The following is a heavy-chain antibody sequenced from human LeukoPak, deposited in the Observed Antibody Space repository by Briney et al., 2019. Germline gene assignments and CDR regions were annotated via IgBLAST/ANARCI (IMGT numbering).Heavy chain of an antibody. CDR2: ISYDGSNK. Sequence: GGSLRLSCAASGFTFSSYGMHWVRQAPGKGLEWVAVISYDGSNKYYADSVKGRFTISRDNSKNTLYLQMNSLRAEDTAVYYCASSFNNQRRIAAIGAFDYWGQGTLVTVSS. CDR3: ASSFNNQRRIAAIGAFDY. V-gene: IGHV3-30*03. D-gene: IGHD6-6*01. CDR1: GFTFSSYG. J-gene: IGHJ4*02.